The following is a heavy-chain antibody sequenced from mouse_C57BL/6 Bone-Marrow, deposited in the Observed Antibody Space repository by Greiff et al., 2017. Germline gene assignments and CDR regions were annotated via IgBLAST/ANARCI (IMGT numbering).Heavy chain of an antibody. CDR3: AREGKYGSSFDF. Sequence: QVQLQQSGAELARPGASVKMSCKASGYTFTSYTMHWVKQRPGQGLEWIGYINPSSGYTKYNQKFKDKATLTADKSSSTAYMQLSSLTSEESAVYYCAREGKYGSSFDFWGQGTTLTVSS. J-gene: IGHJ2*01. CDR1: GYTFTSYT. D-gene: IGHD1-1*01. V-gene: IGHV1-4*01. CDR2: INPSSGYT.